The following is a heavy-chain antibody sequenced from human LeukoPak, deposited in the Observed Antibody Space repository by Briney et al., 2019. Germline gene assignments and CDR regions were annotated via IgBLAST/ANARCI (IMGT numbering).Heavy chain of an antibody. V-gene: IGHV3-33*01. D-gene: IGHD1-14*01. CDR2: IWSDGSHT. CDR1: GFSFRDHG. Sequence: GGSLRLSCVVSGFSFRDHGMHWVRQAPGKGLEWVTQIWSDGSHTYYADSVKGRFTVSRDTPNNMLFLQMNSLRVGDTAVYYCARDGQQPAPYSFDFWGQGTMVTVSS. J-gene: IGHJ3*01. CDR3: ARDGQQPAPYSFDF.